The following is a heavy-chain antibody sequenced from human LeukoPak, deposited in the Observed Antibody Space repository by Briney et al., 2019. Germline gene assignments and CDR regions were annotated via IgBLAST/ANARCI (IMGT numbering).Heavy chain of an antibody. D-gene: IGHD3-16*01. CDR2: ITGSGDRI. J-gene: IGHJ4*02. Sequence: GGSLRLSCAASGFTFSSYSMSWVRQAPGKGLEWVSTITGSGDRIYYADSVKGRFTISRDNSRNTLFLQMNSLRADDTAVYYCAKGRLSYYDHFDSWGQGTLVTVFS. V-gene: IGHV3-23*01. CDR3: AKGRLSYYDHFDS. CDR1: GFTFSSYS.